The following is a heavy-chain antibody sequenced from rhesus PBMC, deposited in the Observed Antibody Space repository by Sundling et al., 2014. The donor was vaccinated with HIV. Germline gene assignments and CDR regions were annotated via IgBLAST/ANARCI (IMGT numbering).Heavy chain of an antibody. CDR3: AREEAGTLDY. D-gene: IGHD1-1*01. CDR1: GFIFSDYY. CDR2: IGNGGTT. Sequence: EMQLVESGGGLAKPGESLRLSCAASGFIFSDYYMDWVRQTPGKGLEWVSRIGNGGTTWYADSVKGRFTISRENAKKTLYLQMDSLRDEDTAVYYCAREEAGTLDYWGQGVLVTVSS. V-gene: IGHV3-178*01. J-gene: IGHJ4*01.